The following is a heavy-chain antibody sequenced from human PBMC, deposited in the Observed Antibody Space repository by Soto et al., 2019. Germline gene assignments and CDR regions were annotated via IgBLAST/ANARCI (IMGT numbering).Heavy chain of an antibody. Sequence: GASVKVSCKASGGTFSSYAISWVRQAPGQGLEWMGGIIPIFGTANYAQKFQGRVTITADESTSTAYLQWRSLEATDSAIYYCARYSGSYWHYLDFWGQGTLVTVSS. CDR3: ARYSGSYWHYLDF. V-gene: IGHV1-69*13. D-gene: IGHD1-26*01. J-gene: IGHJ4*02. CDR2: IIPIFGTA. CDR1: GGTFSSYA.